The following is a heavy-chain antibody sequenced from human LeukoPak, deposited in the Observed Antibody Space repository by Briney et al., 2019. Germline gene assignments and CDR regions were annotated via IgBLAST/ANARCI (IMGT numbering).Heavy chain of an antibody. CDR3: ARHRSWELSGVDY. Sequence: GGSLRLSCAASGFSVSNNYMSWVRQAPGKGLEWVSVIYSGGSTYYADSVKGRLTISRDNSKNTLYLQMISLRAEDTAVYYCARHRSWELSGVDYWGQGTLVTVSS. J-gene: IGHJ4*02. CDR2: IYSGGST. D-gene: IGHD1-26*01. CDR1: GFSVSNNY. V-gene: IGHV3-66*04.